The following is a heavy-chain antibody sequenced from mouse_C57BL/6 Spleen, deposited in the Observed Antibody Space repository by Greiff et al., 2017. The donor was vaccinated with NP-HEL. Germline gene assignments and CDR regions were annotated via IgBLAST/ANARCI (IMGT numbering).Heavy chain of an antibody. CDR1: GYTFTSYW. CDR2: IHPNSGST. V-gene: IGHV1-64*01. D-gene: IGHD2-4*01. J-gene: IGHJ3*01. Sequence: QVQLQQPGAELVKPGASVKLSCKASGYTFTSYWMHWVKQRPGQGLEWIGMIHPNSGSTNYNEKFKSKATLTVDKSSSTAYMQLSSLTSEDSAVYYGARGIYYDYLRGFADWGQGTLVTVSA. CDR3: ARGIYYDYLRGFAD.